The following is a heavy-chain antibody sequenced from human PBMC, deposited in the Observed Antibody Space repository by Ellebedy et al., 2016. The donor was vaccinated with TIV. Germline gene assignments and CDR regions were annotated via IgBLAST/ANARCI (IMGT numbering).Heavy chain of an antibody. V-gene: IGHV4-34*01. D-gene: IGHD5-12*01. CDR1: DGPFGDYY. CDR2: IGRGGFT. CDR3: ARGPSRYTRGYAFDS. Sequence: MPSETLSLTCGVKDGPFGDYYWTWIRQLPGRGLEWIGEIGRGGFTNYTPSRKSRVTISADPSKRQFSLDLTSMTAANSAVYYCARGPSRYTRGYAFDSWGQGTLVAVSS. J-gene: IGHJ5*01.